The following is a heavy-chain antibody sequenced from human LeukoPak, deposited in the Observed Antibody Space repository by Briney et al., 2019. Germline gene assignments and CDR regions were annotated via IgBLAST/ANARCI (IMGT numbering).Heavy chain of an antibody. CDR2: ISGGST. CDR3: AKLYEFWSGFLFDY. V-gene: IGHV3-38-3*01. D-gene: IGHD3-3*01. J-gene: IGHJ4*02. CDR1: GFTVSSNE. Sequence: PGGSLRLSCAASGFTVSSNEMSWVRQAPGKGLEWVSSISGGSTYYADSRKGRFTISRDNSKNTLHLQMNSLRAEDTAVYYCAKLYEFWSGFLFDYWGQGTLVTVSS.